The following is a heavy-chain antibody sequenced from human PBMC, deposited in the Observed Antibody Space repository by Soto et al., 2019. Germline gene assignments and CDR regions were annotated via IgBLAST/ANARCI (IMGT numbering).Heavy chain of an antibody. V-gene: IGHV5-51*01. Sequence: GESLKISCKVSGYSFTNYWIGWVRQMPGKGLEWMGIIFPGDSDTIYSPSLQGQVTISVDNSVTTAYLQWSSLKASDTAMYYCASRRTYYDAEPGYFDVWGRGTLVTVSS. CDR1: GYSFTNYW. J-gene: IGHJ2*01. CDR3: ASRRTYYDAEPGYFDV. D-gene: IGHD3-3*01. CDR2: IFPGDSDT.